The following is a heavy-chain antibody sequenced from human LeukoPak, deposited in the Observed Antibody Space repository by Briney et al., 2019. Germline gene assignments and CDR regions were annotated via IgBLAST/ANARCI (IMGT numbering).Heavy chain of an antibody. CDR2: ISGSGGST. V-gene: IGHV3-23*01. Sequence: PGGSLRLSCEASGFTFSAYAMSWVRQAPGKGLEWVSSISGSGGSTYYADSVKGRFTISRDNSKNTLYLQMNSLRAEDTAVYYCAKGHYYGSGSYWNYWGQGTLVTVSS. CDR1: GFTFSAYA. D-gene: IGHD3-10*01. J-gene: IGHJ4*02. CDR3: AKGHYYGSGSYWNY.